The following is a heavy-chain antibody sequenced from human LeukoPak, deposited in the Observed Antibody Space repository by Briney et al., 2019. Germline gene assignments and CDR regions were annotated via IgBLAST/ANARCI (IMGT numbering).Heavy chain of an antibody. J-gene: IGHJ3*02. D-gene: IGHD3-16*01. CDR2: IYHSGST. CDR1: GGSISSGGYS. V-gene: IGHV4-30-2*01. Sequence: SQTLSLTCAVSGGSISSGGYSWSWIRQPPGKGLEWIGYIYHSGSTYYNPSLKSRVTISVDRSKNQFSLKLSSVTAADTAVYYCARHSVRLGDAFDIRGQGTMVTVSS. CDR3: ARHSVRLGDAFDI.